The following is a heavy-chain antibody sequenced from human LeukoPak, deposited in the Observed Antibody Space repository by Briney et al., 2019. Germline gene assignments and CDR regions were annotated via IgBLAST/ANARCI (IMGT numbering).Heavy chain of an antibody. V-gene: IGHV4-59*01. Sequence: SETLSLTCSVSGGSINGNYWTWIRQPPGKGLEWIGYIYDDGTTNYNPSLESRLTMSIDRSASHFSLTLRSVTAADTAVYYCARVRDGYYPEMDYWAQGTLVTVSS. CDR1: GGSINGNY. D-gene: IGHD5-24*01. CDR2: IYDDGTT. J-gene: IGHJ4*02. CDR3: ARVRDGYYPEMDY.